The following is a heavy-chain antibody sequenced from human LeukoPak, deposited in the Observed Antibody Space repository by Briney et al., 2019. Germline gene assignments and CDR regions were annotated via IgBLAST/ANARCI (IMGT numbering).Heavy chain of an antibody. Sequence: SETLSLTCTVSGGSFNGYYWTWIRQSPGKGLEWIGYIYYTGSTNYNPSLKSRVTISVDASKNQFSLKLSSVTAADTAVYYCARGNYYDSRTYYRAFDIWGPGTMVTVSS. CDR1: GGSFNGYY. CDR3: ARGNYYDSRTYYRAFDI. CDR2: IYYTGST. V-gene: IGHV4-59*01. J-gene: IGHJ3*02. D-gene: IGHD3-22*01.